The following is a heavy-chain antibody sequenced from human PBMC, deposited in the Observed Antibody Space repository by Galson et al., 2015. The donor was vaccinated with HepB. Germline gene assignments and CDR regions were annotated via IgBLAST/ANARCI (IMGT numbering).Heavy chain of an antibody. CDR1: GFTFSSYG. CDR3: AKDLRSGRRDFWSGYHPPHYYYMDV. CDR2: ISYDGSNK. V-gene: IGHV3-30*18. Sequence: SLRLSCAASGFTFSSYGMHWVRQAPGKGLEWVAVISYDGSNKYYADSVKGRFTISRDNSKNTLYLQMNSLRAEDTAVYYCAKDLRSGRRDFWSGYHPPHYYYMDVWGKGTTVTVSS. J-gene: IGHJ6*03. D-gene: IGHD3-3*01.